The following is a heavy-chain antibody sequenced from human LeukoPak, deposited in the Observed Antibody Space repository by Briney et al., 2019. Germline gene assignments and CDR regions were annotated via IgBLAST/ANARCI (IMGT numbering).Heavy chain of an antibody. D-gene: IGHD1-26*01. V-gene: IGHV1-18*01. CDR3: AKDLAGAWELGDYFDY. CDR2: ISAYNGNT. Sequence: ASVKVSCKASGYTFTSYGISWVRQAPGQGLEWMGWISAYNGNTNYAQKLQGRVTMTTDTSTSTADMALRSLRSDDTAVYYCAKDLAGAWELGDYFDYGGQGPLVTVSS. J-gene: IGHJ4*02. CDR1: GYTFTSYG.